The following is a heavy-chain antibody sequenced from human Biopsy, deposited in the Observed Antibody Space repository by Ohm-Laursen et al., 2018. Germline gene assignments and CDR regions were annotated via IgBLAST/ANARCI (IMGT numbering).Heavy chain of an antibody. CDR1: GFSVSSYD. D-gene: IGHD6-6*01. J-gene: IGHJ6*02. V-gene: IGHV3-21*01. CDR2: ISETSSHI. Sequence: GSLRLSCAASGFSVSSYDMNWVRQAPGKGLEWISYISETSSHIHDADSVRGRFTVARDIAKNSLYLQLNSLRVEDTAVYYCARDSSRRAREGGMDVWGQGTTVTVS. CDR3: ARDSSRRAREGGMDV.